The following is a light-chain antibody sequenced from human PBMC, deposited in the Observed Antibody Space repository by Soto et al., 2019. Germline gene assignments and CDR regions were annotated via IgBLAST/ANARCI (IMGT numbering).Light chain of an antibody. CDR3: QQYGASPPYT. J-gene: IGKJ2*01. CDR2: AAS. Sequence: EIVFTQSPGTLSLSPGERATLSCRASRSFASSYLAWYQQRPGQAPRLLIYAASNRATGIPDRFSGSGSGTDFTLTINRLEAEDSAVYYCQQYGASPPYTFGQGTKVDIK. V-gene: IGKV3-20*01. CDR1: RSFASSY.